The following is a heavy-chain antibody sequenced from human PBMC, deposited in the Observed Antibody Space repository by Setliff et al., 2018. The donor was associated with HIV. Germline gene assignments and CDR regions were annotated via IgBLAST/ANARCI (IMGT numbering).Heavy chain of an antibody. V-gene: IGHV4-39*02. J-gene: IGHJ5*02. CDR2: IHYTGRT. CDR1: GGSITGSPYF. CDR3: ARVIPAGVLANWFDP. Sequence: TLSLTCTVSGGSITGSPYFWGWIRRPPLKGLEWIASIHYTGRTYYNPSLKSRVSTSVDPSKNHLSLKLTSVTAADTAVYYCARVIPAGVLANWFDPWGHGTLVTVSS. D-gene: IGHD2-2*01.